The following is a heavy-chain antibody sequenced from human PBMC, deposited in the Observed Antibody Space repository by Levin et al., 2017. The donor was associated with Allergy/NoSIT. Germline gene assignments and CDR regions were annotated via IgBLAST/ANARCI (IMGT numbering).Heavy chain of an antibody. J-gene: IGHJ4*02. CDR1: GYTFTSYG. Sequence: ASVKVSCKASGYTFTSYGISWVRQAPGQGLEWMGWISAYNGNTNYAQKLQGRVTMTTDTSTSTAYMELRSLRSDDTAVYYCARDRHIVVVTAIPFDYWGQGTLVTVSS. CDR2: ISAYNGNT. V-gene: IGHV1-18*01. D-gene: IGHD2-21*02. CDR3: ARDRHIVVVTAIPFDY.